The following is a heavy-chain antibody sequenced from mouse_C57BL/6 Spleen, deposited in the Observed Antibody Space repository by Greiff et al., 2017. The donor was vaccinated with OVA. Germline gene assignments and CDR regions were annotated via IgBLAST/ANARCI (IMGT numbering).Heavy chain of an antibody. CDR1: GYTFTDYN. CDR3: ARSPNWDVYYFDY. CDR2: INPNNGGT. Sequence: EVQRVESGPELVKPGASVKIPCKASGYTFTDYNMDWVKQSHGKSLEWIGDINPNNGGTIYNQKFKGKATLTVDKSSSTAYMELRSLTSEDTAVYYCARSPNWDVYYFDYWGQGTTLTVSS. J-gene: IGHJ2*01. D-gene: IGHD4-1*01. V-gene: IGHV1-18*01.